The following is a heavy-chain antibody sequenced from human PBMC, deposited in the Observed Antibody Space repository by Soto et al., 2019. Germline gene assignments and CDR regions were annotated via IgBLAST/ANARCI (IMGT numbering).Heavy chain of an antibody. V-gene: IGHV3-7*01. CDR3: ARDPNIVLVPAALRSYYYYYGMDV. CDR1: GFTFSTYG. Sequence: PGGSLRLSCTTSGFTFSTYGFHWVRQAPGKGLECVAVIKQDGSEKYYVDSVKGRFTISRDNAKNSLYLQMNSLRAEDTAVYYCARDPNIVLVPAALRSYYYYYGMDVWGQGTTVTVSS. D-gene: IGHD2-2*01. CDR2: IKQDGSEK. J-gene: IGHJ6*02.